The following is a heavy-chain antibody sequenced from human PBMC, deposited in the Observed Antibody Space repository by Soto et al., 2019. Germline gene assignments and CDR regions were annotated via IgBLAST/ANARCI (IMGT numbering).Heavy chain of an antibody. Sequence: GGSLRLSCAASGFTFSSYGMHWVRQAPGKGLEWVAVIWYDGSNKYYADSVKGRFTISRDNSKNTLYLQMNSLRAEDTAVYYCARDLGPAMKVAGTTYEYYYYGMDVWGQGTTVTVSS. D-gene: IGHD1-1*01. CDR3: ARDLGPAMKVAGTTYEYYYYGMDV. V-gene: IGHV3-33*01. CDR1: GFTFSSYG. J-gene: IGHJ6*02. CDR2: IWYDGSNK.